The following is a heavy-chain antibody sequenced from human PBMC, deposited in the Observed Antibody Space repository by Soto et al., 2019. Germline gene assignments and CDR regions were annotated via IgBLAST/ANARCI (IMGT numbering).Heavy chain of an antibody. J-gene: IGHJ4*02. CDR2: IYYSGST. CDR1: GGSISSYY. V-gene: IGHV4-59*08. CDR3: ARTYYDILTGYIFDY. D-gene: IGHD3-9*01. Sequence: PSETLSLTCTVSGGSISSYYWSWIRQPPGKGLEWIGYIYYSGSTNYNPSLKSRVTISVDTSKNQFSLKLSSVTAAGTAVYYCARTYYDILTGYIFDYWGQGTLVTVSS.